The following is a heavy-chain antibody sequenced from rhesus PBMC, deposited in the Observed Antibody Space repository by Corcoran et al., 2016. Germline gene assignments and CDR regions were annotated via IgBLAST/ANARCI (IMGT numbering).Heavy chain of an antibody. V-gene: IGHV1-111*02. CDR3: ATFIASGGYY. D-gene: IGHD2-39*02. CDR2: NDPEDGEA. CDR1: GYTFTDYY. J-gene: IGHJ4*01. Sequence: EVQLVQSGAEVKKPGTSVKISCKASGYTFTDYYLHWVRQAPGKGLEWMGRNDPEDGEAIHAQKFQDRVTITAYTSTDTYCMELTSLRSEDTAGYYCATFIASGGYYWGQGVLVTVSS.